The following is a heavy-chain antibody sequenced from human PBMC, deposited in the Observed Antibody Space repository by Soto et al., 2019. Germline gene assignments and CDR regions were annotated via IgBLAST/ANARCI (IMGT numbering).Heavy chain of an antibody. D-gene: IGHD2-2*01. J-gene: IGHJ5*01. CDR3: AKVVAQLLHYRSIVS. CDR1: GNTFTNYY. V-gene: IGHV1-46*01. CDR2: INPSGGHT. Sequence: GASVKVSCKASGNTFTNYYIHWVRQAPGQGLEWMGTINPSGGHTTYAQKFLGRVTMTRDTSTSTLYMELTSLRSEDTAVYYCAKVVAQLLHYRSIVSWGPGTLVTVSS.